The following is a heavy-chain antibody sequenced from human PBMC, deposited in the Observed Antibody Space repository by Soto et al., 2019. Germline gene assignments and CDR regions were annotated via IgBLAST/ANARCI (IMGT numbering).Heavy chain of an antibody. CDR3: ARGPPHSH. D-gene: IGHD2-21*01. CDR2: IYHSGST. J-gene: IGHJ4*02. V-gene: IGHV4-30-2*01. CDR1: GGSISSGGYS. Sequence: QLQLQESGSGLVKPSQTLSLTCAVSGGSISSGGYSWSWIRQPPGKGLEWIGYIYHSGSTYYNPSLKSRVTISVDRSNNQFSLKVSSVTAADTAVYYCARGPPHSHWGQGTLVTVSS.